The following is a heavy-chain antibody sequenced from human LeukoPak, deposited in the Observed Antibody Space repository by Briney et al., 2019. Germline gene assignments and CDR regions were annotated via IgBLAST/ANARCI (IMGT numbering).Heavy chain of an antibody. J-gene: IGHJ4*02. CDR1: GFTFSSYA. CDR3: ARAMPGTENFDN. Sequence: GGSLRLSCVASGFTFSSYAMHWVRQAPVKGLDWVAVISHDGRERFYADSVKGRFTISRDNSKNTLYLQMNNLGPEDTAVYYCARAMPGTENFDNWGQGTLVPVSS. V-gene: IGHV3-30*04. CDR2: ISHDGRER. D-gene: IGHD2-2*01.